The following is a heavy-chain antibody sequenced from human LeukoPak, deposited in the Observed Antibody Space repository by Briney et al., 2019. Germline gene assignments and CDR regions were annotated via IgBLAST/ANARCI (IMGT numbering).Heavy chain of an antibody. CDR1: GFTFSSYA. CDR2: ISGSGGST. Sequence: GGSLRLSCAASGFTFSSYAMSWVRQAPGKGLEWVSAISGSGGSTYYADSVKGRFTISRDNSKNTLYMQMNSLRAEDTAAYYCAKGNSGWYDYWGQGTLVTVSS. J-gene: IGHJ4*02. V-gene: IGHV3-23*01. D-gene: IGHD6-19*01. CDR3: AKGNSGWYDY.